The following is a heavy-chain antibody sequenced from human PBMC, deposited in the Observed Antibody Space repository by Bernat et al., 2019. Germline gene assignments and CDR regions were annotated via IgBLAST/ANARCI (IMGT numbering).Heavy chain of an antibody. J-gene: IGHJ3*02. D-gene: IGHD3-16*01. CDR2: INSDGSST. CDR3: TTDGVVWGAFDI. V-gene: IGHV3-74*01. Sequence: EVQLVESGGGLVQPGGSLRLSCAASGFTFSSYWMHWVRQAPGKGLVWVSRINSDGSSTSYADSVKGRFTISRDNAKNTLYLQMNSLRAEDTAVYYCTTDGVVWGAFDIWGQGTMVTVSS. CDR1: GFTFSSYW.